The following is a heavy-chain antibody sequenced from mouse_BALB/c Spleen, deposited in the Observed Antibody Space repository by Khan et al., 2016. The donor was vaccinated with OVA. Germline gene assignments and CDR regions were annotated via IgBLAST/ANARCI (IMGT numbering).Heavy chain of an antibody. CDR3: ANHGSSSAWLTY. Sequence: QVRLQQSGAELVKPGASVKMSCKASGYTFTSYWMHWVKQRPGQGLEWIGYINPSTGYTEYNQRFKDKATLTADKSSSTAYMQLSSLTSEESAVYYCANHGSSSAWLTYWGQGSLGTVSA. V-gene: IGHV1-7*01. CDR2: INPSTGYT. CDR1: GYTFTSYW. J-gene: IGHJ3*01. D-gene: IGHD1-1*01.